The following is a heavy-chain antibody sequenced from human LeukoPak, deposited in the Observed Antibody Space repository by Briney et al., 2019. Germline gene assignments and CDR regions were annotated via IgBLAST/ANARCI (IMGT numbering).Heavy chain of an antibody. CDR2: INPNSGGT. Sequence: ASVKVSCKTSGFIFTGYNIHWVRQAPGQGLEWMGWINPNSGGTYYTQHFQGRVSMTLDTSISTAYMELSSLRSDDTAVYYCARDMTPTIAAGSWFDPWGQGTLITVSS. J-gene: IGHJ5*02. D-gene: IGHD6-13*01. CDR1: GFIFTGYN. CDR3: ARDMTPTIAAGSWFDP. V-gene: IGHV1-2*02.